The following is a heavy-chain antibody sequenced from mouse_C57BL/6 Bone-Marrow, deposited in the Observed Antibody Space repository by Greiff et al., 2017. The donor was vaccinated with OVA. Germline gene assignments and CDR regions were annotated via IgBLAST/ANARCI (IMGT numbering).Heavy chain of an antibody. J-gene: IGHJ3*01. CDR1: GFNFKDDY. CDR3: TSFITTVVAPFAY. V-gene: IGHV14-4*01. Sequence: EVQLQQSGAELVRPGASVKLSCQASGFNFKDDYMHWVKQRPEQGLEWIGWIDPENGDTEYASKFQGKATITADTSSNTAYLQLSSLTSEDTAVYYCTSFITTVVAPFAYWGQGTLVTVSA. D-gene: IGHD1-1*01. CDR2: IDPENGDT.